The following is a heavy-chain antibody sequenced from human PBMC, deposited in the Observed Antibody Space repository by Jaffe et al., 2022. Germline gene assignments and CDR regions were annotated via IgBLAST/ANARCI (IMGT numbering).Heavy chain of an antibody. Sequence: QVQLQESGPGLVKPSQTLSLTCTVSGGSISSGSYYWSWIRQPAGKGLEWIGRIYTSGSTNYNPSLKSRVTISVDTSKNQFSLKLSSVTAADTAVYYCARGGDGYNLVGGDAFDIWGQGTMVTVSS. J-gene: IGHJ3*02. V-gene: IGHV4-61*02. CDR2: IYTSGST. D-gene: IGHD5-12*01. CDR3: ARGGDGYNLVGGDAFDI. CDR1: GGSISSGSYY.